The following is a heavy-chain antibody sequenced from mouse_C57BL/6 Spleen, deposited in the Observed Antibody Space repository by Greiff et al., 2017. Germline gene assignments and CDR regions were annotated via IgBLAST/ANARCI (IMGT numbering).Heavy chain of an antibody. CDR1: GFSLSTFGMG. Sequence: QVTLKECGPGILQPSQTLSLTCSFSGFSLSTFGMGVGWIRQPSGKGLEWLALIWWDDDKYYNPAMKSRLTISKDTSKNQVFLKIAKVDTSDTATYYCARIEHGDWYFDVWGTGTPVTVSS. CDR2: IWWDDDK. D-gene: IGHD1-2*01. J-gene: IGHJ1*03. CDR3: ARIEHGDWYFDV. V-gene: IGHV8-8*01.